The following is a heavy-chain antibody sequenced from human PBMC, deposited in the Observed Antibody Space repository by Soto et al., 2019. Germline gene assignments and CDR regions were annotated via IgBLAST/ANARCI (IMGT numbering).Heavy chain of an antibody. D-gene: IGHD3-16*01. V-gene: IGHV1-46*01. Sequence: ASVQGSFKASGYTFTSYYMHWLRHAPGQGLEWMGIINPSGGSTSYPQKFQGRVTMTRDTYTSTVYIGLSRLRSEDTAVYYCARSVTLGGFDPWGQGTLVTVSS. J-gene: IGHJ5*02. CDR1: GYTFTSYY. CDR3: ARSVTLGGFDP. CDR2: INPSGGST.